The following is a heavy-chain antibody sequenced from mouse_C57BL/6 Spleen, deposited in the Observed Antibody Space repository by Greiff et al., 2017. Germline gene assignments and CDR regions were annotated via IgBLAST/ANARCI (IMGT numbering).Heavy chain of an antibody. CDR3: ARRGYYGSIWYFDV. J-gene: IGHJ1*03. CDR1: GYTFTSYW. D-gene: IGHD1-1*01. Sequence: QVQLKQPGAELVKPGASVKLSCKASGYTFTSYWMQWVKQRPGQGLEWIGEIDPSDSYTNYNQKFKGKATLTVDTSSSTAYMQLSSLTSEDSAVYYCARRGYYGSIWYFDVWGTGTTVTVSS. CDR2: IDPSDSYT. V-gene: IGHV1-50*01.